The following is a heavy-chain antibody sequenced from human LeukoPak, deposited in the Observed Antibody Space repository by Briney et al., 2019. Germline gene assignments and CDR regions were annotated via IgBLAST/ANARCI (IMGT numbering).Heavy chain of an antibody. CDR1: GFTVSSNY. V-gene: IGHV3-21*01. Sequence: GGSLRLSCAASGFTVSSNYMSWVRQAPGKGLEWVSSISSSSSYIYYADSVKGRFTISRDNAKNSLYLQTNSLRAEDTAVYYCAPTVTVDYWGQGTLVTVSS. J-gene: IGHJ4*02. D-gene: IGHD4-11*01. CDR2: ISSSSSYI. CDR3: APTVTVDY.